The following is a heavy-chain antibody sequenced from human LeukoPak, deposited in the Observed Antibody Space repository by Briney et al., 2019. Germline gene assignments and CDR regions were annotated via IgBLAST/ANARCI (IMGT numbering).Heavy chain of an antibody. D-gene: IGHD2-2*01. V-gene: IGHV3-23*01. Sequence: PGGSLRLSCAASGFTFSSYAMSWVRQAPGKGLEWVSAISGSGGSTYYADSVKGRFTISRDNSKNTLYLQMNSLRAEDTAVYYCARDRDIVVVPAASYGMDVWGQGTTVTVSS. J-gene: IGHJ6*02. CDR1: GFTFSSYA. CDR3: ARDRDIVVVPAASYGMDV. CDR2: ISGSGGST.